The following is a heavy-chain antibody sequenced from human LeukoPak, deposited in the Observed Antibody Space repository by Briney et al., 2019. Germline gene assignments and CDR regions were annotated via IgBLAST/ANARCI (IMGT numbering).Heavy chain of an antibody. V-gene: IGHV3-33*01. D-gene: IGHD3-9*01. CDR1: GFTFSSYG. Sequence: PGGSLRLSCAASGFTFSSYGMHWVRQAPGKGLEWVAVIWYDGSNKYYTDSVKGRFTISRDNSKNTLYLQMNSLRAEDTAVYYCARESMPYYDILTGYYYGMDVWGQGTTVTVSS. J-gene: IGHJ6*02. CDR2: IWYDGSNK. CDR3: ARESMPYYDILTGYYYGMDV.